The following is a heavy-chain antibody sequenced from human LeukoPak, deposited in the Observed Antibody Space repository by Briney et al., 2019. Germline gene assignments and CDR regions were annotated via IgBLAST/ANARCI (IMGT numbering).Heavy chain of an antibody. J-gene: IGHJ4*02. CDR2: ITTTFYT. D-gene: IGHD5-18*01. CDR1: GFTFSSYS. Sequence: GGSLRLSCAASGFTFSSYSFNWVRQVPGKGLEWVSSITTTFYTYYTDSVKGRFTISRDNAKNSLYLQMISLRAEDTAVYYCARDYLELWSLDYWGQGTLVTVSS. V-gene: IGHV3-21*01. CDR3: ARDYLELWSLDY.